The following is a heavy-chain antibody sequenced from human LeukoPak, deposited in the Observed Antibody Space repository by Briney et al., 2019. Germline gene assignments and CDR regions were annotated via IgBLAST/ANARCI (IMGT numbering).Heavy chain of an antibody. CDR3: AKDLGFSRFSYYFDY. CDR2: ISGSGGST. CDR1: GFTFSSYA. D-gene: IGHD3-16*01. Sequence: PGGSLRLSRAASGFTFSSYAMSWVRQAPGKGLEWVSAISGSGGSTYYADSVKGRFTISRDNSKDTLYLQMNSLRAEDTAVYYCAKDLGFSRFSYYFDYWGQGTLVTVSS. V-gene: IGHV3-23*01. J-gene: IGHJ4*02.